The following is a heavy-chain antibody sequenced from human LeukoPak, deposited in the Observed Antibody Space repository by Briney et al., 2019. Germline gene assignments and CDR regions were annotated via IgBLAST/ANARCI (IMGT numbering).Heavy chain of an antibody. J-gene: IGHJ3*02. D-gene: IGHD5-18*01. CDR2: INHSGST. V-gene: IGHV4-34*01. Sequence: SETLSLTCAVYGGSFSGYYWSWIRQPPVKVLEWIGEINHSGSTNYNPSLKSRVTISVDTSKNQFSLKLSSVTAADTAVYYCARGYVYSYALDAFDIWGQGTMVTVSS. CDR1: GGSFSGYY. CDR3: ARGYVYSYALDAFDI.